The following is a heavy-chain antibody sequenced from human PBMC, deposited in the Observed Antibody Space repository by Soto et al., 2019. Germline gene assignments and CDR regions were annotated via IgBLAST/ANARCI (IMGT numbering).Heavy chain of an antibody. CDR1: GGTFSSYV. CDR2: TIPMFDTT. CDR3: ARTNPTSGYFYFDY. D-gene: IGHD5-12*01. V-gene: IGHV1-69*13. Sequence: SVKVSCKASGGTFSSYVISWVRQAPGQGLEWMGGTIPMFDTTYYAQNFQGRVTITADESTSTAYMELSSLRSEDSAVYYCARTNPTSGYFYFDYWGQGTLVTVSS. J-gene: IGHJ4*02.